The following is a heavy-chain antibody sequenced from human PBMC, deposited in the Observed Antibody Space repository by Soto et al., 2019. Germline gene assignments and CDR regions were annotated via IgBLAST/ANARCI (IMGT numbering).Heavy chain of an antibody. D-gene: IGHD1-26*01. Sequence: QVQLVESGGGVVQPGRSLRLSCAASGFTFSNYPMHWVRQAPGKGLEWVAVISYDGSNKYYADSVKGRFTISRDDSKNTLYLQMNSLRPDDTALFHCARELGSVDDYWGQGTLVTVSS. CDR2: ISYDGSNK. J-gene: IGHJ4*02. CDR1: GFTFSNYP. V-gene: IGHV3-30-3*01. CDR3: ARELGSVDDY.